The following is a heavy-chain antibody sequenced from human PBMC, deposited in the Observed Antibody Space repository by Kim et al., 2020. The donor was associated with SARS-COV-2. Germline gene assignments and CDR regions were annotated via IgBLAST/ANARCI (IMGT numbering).Heavy chain of an antibody. D-gene: IGHD3-22*01. CDR2: IYHSGST. Sequence: SETLSLTCTVSGYSISSGYYWGWIRQPPGKGLEWIGSIYHSGSTYYNPSPKSRVTISVDTSKNQFSLKLSSVTAADTAVYYCARGAPANYYDSSGYPHWG. CDR3: ARGAPANYYDSSGYPH. V-gene: IGHV4-38-2*02. CDR1: GYSISSGYY. J-gene: IGHJ1*01.